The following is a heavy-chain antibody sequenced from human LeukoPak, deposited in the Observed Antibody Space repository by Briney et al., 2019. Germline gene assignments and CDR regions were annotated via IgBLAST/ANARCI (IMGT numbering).Heavy chain of an antibody. CDR2: INHSGST. CDR3: ASSNWLRDADFDS. Sequence: SETLSLTCAVYGGSFGGYYWTWIRQPPGKGLEWIGEINHSGSTKYNPSLKSRVTISVDTPKNQFSLKLTSVTASDSAVYYCASSNWLRDADFDSWGQGTLVTVSS. V-gene: IGHV4-34*01. J-gene: IGHJ4*02. D-gene: IGHD6-13*01. CDR1: GGSFGGYY.